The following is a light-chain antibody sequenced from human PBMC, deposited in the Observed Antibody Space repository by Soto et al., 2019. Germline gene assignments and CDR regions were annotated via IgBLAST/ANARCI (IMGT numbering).Light chain of an antibody. V-gene: IGLV2-8*01. J-gene: IGLJ1*01. CDR1: SSDVGGYDY. Sequence: QSALTQPPSASGSPGQSVTISCTRTSSDVGGYDYVSWYQQHAGKAPKLMIYEVTIRPSGVSDRFSGSKSVNTASLTVSALQAEDEADYYCSSYTAGNPSYVFGTGIEGTLL. CDR2: EVT. CDR3: SSYTAGNPSYV.